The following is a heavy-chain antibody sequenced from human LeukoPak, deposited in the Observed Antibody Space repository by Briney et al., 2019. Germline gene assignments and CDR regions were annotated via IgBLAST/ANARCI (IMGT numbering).Heavy chain of an antibody. Sequence: GESLKISCKGSGYRFASYWIGWVRQMPGKGLEWMGIIYPGDSDTRYSPSFQGQVTFSADKSTSTAYLQWSSLKASDTAMYYCARHGSLTGGSKDDYWGQGTLVTVSS. D-gene: IGHD1-20*01. CDR1: GYRFASYW. CDR3: ARHGSLTGGSKDDY. CDR2: IYPGDSDT. V-gene: IGHV5-51*01. J-gene: IGHJ4*02.